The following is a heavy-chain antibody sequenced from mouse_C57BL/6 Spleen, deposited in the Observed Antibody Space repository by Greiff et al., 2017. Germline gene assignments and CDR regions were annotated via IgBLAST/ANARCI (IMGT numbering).Heavy chain of an antibody. CDR3: AREGDYYGSRAWFAY. D-gene: IGHD1-1*01. Sequence: DVKLVESGGGLVKPGGSLKLSCAASGFTFSSYTMSWVRQTPEKRLEWVATISGGGGNTYYPDSVKGRFTISRDNAKNTLYLQMSSLRSEDTALYYCAREGDYYGSRAWFAYWGQGTLVTVSA. CDR2: ISGGGGNT. J-gene: IGHJ3*01. CDR1: GFTFSSYT. V-gene: IGHV5-9*01.